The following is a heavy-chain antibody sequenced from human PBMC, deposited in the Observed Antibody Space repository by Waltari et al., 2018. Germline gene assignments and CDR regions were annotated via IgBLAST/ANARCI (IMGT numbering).Heavy chain of an antibody. Sequence: VQLQESGPGLVKPSETLSLTCTFSGGSISRYYWSWIRQPAGKGLEWIGRIYTSGSTNYNPALKSGVTMSVDTAKNQCALKLSAVTAADTAVYYCAREPRGSGCWDYWGQGTLVTVSS. CDR3: AREPRGSGCWDY. J-gene: IGHJ4*02. D-gene: IGHD6-19*01. CDR2: IYTSGST. CDR1: GGSISRYY. V-gene: IGHV4-4*07.